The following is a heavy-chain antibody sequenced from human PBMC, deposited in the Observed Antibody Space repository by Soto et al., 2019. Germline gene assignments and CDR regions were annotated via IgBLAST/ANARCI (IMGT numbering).Heavy chain of an antibody. J-gene: IGHJ5*02. V-gene: IGHV1-2*04. CDR3: ARDYVARVGDSSSSEGHWFDP. D-gene: IGHD6-6*01. CDR1: GYTFTGYY. CDR2: INPNSGGT. Sequence: QVQLVQSGAEVKKPGASVKVSCKASGYTFTGYYMHWVRQAPGQGLEWMGWINPNSGGTNYAQKFQGWVTMTRDTSISTAYMELSRLRSDDTAVYYCARDYVARVGDSSSSEGHWFDPWGQGTLVTVSS.